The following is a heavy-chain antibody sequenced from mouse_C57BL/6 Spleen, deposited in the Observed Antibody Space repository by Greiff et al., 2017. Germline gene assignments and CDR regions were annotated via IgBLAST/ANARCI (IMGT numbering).Heavy chain of an antibody. J-gene: IGHJ2*01. Sequence: QVHVKQSGAELARPGASVKLSCKASGYTFTSYGISWVKQRTGQGLEWIGEIYPRSGNTYYNQKFMGKATFSVDRSSSTVYMVLNSLTSEDPAVYYCGRGDSFDYWGQGTTLTVSS. CDR2: IYPRSGNT. V-gene: IGHV1-81*01. CDR3: GRGDSFDY. CDR1: GYTFTSYG.